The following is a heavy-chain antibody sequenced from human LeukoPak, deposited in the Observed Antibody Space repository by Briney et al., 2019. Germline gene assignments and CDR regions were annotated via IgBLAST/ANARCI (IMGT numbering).Heavy chain of an antibody. V-gene: IGHV3-21*01. J-gene: IGHJ5*02. CDR2: ISTISSYI. CDR3: VSPPSRTWNH. Sequence: GGSLRLSCAASGFAFSSYTMNWVRQAPGKGLEWVSSISTISSYIYYADSLKGRFTVSRDNAKNSLYLQMNSLRAEDTAVYYCVSPPSRTWNHWGQGTLVTVSS. CDR1: GFAFSSYT. D-gene: IGHD1-1*01.